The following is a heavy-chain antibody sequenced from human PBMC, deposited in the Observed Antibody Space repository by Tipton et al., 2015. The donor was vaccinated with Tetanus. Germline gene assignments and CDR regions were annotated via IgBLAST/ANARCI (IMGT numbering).Heavy chain of an antibody. CDR3: ARHQSGYFTPFDS. CDR1: GDSIDGGTFY. J-gene: IGHJ4*02. CDR2: VYESGDT. Sequence: TLSLTCLPVSGDSIDGGTFYWGWVRQPPGKGLEWIGSVYESGDTYYIPSLKSRVTISVDTSKNQFSLNLKSMAAADTAVYYCARHQSGYFTPFDSWGQGTLVTVSS. V-gene: IGHV4-39*01. D-gene: IGHD3-3*01.